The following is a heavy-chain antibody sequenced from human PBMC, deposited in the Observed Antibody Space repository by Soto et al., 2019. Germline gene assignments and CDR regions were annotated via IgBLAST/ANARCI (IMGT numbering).Heavy chain of an antibody. Sequence: XSVKVSCKASGGTFGSYAISWVRQAPGQGLEWMGGIIPIFGTANYAQKFQGRVTITADESTSTAYMELSSLRSEDTAVYYCARGLSVEGATNFWGQGTLVTASS. CDR3: ARGLSVEGATNF. V-gene: IGHV1-69*13. D-gene: IGHD1-26*01. CDR2: IIPIFGTA. J-gene: IGHJ4*02. CDR1: GGTFGSYA.